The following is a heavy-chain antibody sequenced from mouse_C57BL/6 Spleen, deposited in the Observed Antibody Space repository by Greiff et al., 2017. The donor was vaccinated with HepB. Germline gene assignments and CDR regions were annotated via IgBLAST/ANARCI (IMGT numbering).Heavy chain of an antibody. Sequence: VQLQQSGAELVRPGASVKLSCTASGFNIKDYYMHWVKQRPEQGLEWIGRIDPEDGDTEYAPKFQGKATMTADTSSNTAYLQLSSLTSEDTAVYYCTYGSSPYYAMDYWGQGTSVTVSS. J-gene: IGHJ4*01. CDR3: TYGSSPYYAMDY. CDR1: GFNIKDYY. D-gene: IGHD1-1*01. CDR2: IDPEDGDT. V-gene: IGHV14-1*01.